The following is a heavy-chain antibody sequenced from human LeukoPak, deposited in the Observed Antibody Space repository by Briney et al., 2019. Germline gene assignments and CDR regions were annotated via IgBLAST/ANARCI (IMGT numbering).Heavy chain of an antibody. CDR3: AKDSRDILTGYYPY. CDR2: ISWNSGSI. CDR1: GFTFDDYA. D-gene: IGHD3-9*01. Sequence: GGSLRLSCAASGFTFDDYAMHWVRQAPGKGLEWVSGISWNSGSIGYADSVKGRFTISRDNAKNSLYLQMNSLRAEDTALYYCAKDSRDILTGYYPYWGQGTLVTVSS. J-gene: IGHJ4*02. V-gene: IGHV3-9*01.